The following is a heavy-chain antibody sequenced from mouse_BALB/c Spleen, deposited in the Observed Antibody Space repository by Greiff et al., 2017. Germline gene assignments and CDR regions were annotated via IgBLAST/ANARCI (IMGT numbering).Heavy chain of an antibody. CDR2: INPYNDGT. J-gene: IGHJ4*01. CDR1: GYTFTSYV. V-gene: IGHV1-14*01. CDR3: ARGDKGYAMDY. Sequence: ESGPELVKPGASVKMSCKASGYTFTSYVMHWVKQKPGQGLEWIGYINPYNDGTKYNEKFKGKATLTSDKSSSTAYMELSSLTSEDSAVYYCARGDKGYAMDYWGQGTSVTVSS.